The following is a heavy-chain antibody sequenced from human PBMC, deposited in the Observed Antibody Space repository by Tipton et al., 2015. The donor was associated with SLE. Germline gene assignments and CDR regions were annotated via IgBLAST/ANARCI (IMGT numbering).Heavy chain of an antibody. V-gene: IGHV4-34*01. Sequence: TLSLTCAVYGGSFSVFYWSLIRQPPGKGLEWIGEINHNGSTNYNPSLKSRVTTSVDTSKNHFSLKLSSVTAADTAVYYCARRGIYGSGSYYPPFDYWGQGMLVIVSS. CDR3: ARRGIYGSGSYYPPFDY. CDR2: INHNGST. D-gene: IGHD3-10*01. CDR1: GGSFSVFY. J-gene: IGHJ4*02.